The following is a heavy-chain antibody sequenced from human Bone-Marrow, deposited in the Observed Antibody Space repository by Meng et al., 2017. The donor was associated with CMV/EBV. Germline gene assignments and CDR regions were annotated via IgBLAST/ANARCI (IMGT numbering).Heavy chain of an antibody. J-gene: IGHJ4*02. CDR2: TSNSASSP. CDR3: ARLLAANYKGPIGY. V-gene: IGHV3-11*04. Sequence: GESLKISCVASGFSFTDYYMSWVRQAPGKGLEWVSCTSNSASSPYHGDSMKGRFTISRDNAKNSLYLQMNSLRAEDTAVYYCARLLAANYKGPIGYWGQGTLVTGSS. D-gene: IGHD2-15*01. CDR1: GFSFTDYY.